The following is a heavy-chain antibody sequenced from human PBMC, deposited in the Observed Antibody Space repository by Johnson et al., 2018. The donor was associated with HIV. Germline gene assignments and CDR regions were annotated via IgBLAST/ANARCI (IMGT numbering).Heavy chain of an antibody. CDR3: AREGGSSSRSGAFDI. V-gene: IGHV3-9*01. CDR2: ISWYSGSI. Sequence: VPLVESGGVVVQPGRSLRLSCAASGFTFDDYAMHWVRQAPGKGLEWVSGISWYSGSIGYADSVKGRFTISRDNAKNSLYLQMNSLRAEDTALYYCAREGGSSSRSGAFDIWGQGTMVTVSS. D-gene: IGHD6-6*01. CDR1: GFTFDDYA. J-gene: IGHJ3*02.